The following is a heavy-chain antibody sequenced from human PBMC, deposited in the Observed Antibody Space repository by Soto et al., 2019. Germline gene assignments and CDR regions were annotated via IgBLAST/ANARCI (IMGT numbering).Heavy chain of an antibody. Sequence: SETLSLTCTVSGGSIISGGYYWSWIRQHPGKGLEWIGYIYYSGSTYYNPSLKSRVTISVDTSKNQFSLKLSSVTAADTAVYYCARASGSSWPLYYYGMDVWGQGTTVTVSS. D-gene: IGHD6-13*01. J-gene: IGHJ6*02. CDR1: GGSIISGGYY. V-gene: IGHV4-31*03. CDR2: IYYSGST. CDR3: ARASGSSWPLYYYGMDV.